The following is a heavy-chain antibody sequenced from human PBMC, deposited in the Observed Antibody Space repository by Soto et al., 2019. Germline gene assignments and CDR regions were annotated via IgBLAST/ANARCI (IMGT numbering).Heavy chain of an antibody. V-gene: IGHV4-61*01. CDR3: ARTTAVPNTLRSRYFFDY. D-gene: IGHD4-17*01. CDR1: GGSVSNKTYY. Sequence: SETLSLTCSVSGGSVSNKTYYWSWIRQPPGKRLEWIGYVYYSGTTNYNPSLKSRVTISVDLYKNQFSPRLSSVTTADTALYYCARTTAVPNTLRSRYFFDYWGQGTLATVSS. J-gene: IGHJ4*02. CDR2: VYYSGTT.